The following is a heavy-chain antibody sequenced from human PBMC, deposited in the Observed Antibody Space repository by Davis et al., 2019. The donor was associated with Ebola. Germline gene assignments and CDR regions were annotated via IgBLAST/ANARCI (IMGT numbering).Heavy chain of an antibody. CDR3: ARGWLRGGMDV. Sequence: HSQTLSLTCAISGDSVPSGGWNWIRQSPSRGLEWLGRTYYNYKWYNDYAVSVKSRISINPDTSKNQFSLQLNSVTPEDTALYYCARGWLRGGMDVWGEGTTVTV. CDR1: GDSVPSGG. D-gene: IGHD5-18*01. J-gene: IGHJ6*02. CDR2: TYYNYKWYN. V-gene: IGHV6-1*01.